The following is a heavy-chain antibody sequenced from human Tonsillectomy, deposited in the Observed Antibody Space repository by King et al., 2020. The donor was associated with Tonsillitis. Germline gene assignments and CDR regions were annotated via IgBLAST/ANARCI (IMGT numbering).Heavy chain of an antibody. CDR2: IIPIFART. J-gene: IGHJ6*03. CDR3: SRKIVVVPAAIRFYYYYYYMDV. D-gene: IGHD2-2*02. Sequence: VQLVQSGAEVKKPGSSVKVSCKASGGTFSSSAITWVRQAPGQRLEWMGGIIPIFARTNYAQKFQGRVTITADESTSTAYMELSGLRSEDTAVYYCSRKIVVVPAAIRFYYYYYYMDVWGKGTTVTVSS. CDR1: GGTFSSSA. V-gene: IGHV1-69*01.